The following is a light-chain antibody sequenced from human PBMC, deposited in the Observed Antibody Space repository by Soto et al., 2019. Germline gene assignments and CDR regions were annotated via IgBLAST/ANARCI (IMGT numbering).Light chain of an antibody. CDR1: QTISSW. V-gene: IGKV1-5*03. CDR3: QKYNSFWT. CDR2: KAS. J-gene: IGKJ1*01. Sequence: DIQMTQSPSTLSGSGGDRVTITCRASQTISSWLAWYQQKPGKAPKLLIYKASTLKSGVPSRFSGSGSGTEFTLTISSLQPDDFATYYCQKYNSFWTFGQGTKVDIK.